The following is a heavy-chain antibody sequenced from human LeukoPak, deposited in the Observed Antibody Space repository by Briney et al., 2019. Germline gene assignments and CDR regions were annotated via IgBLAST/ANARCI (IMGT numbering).Heavy chain of an antibody. Sequence: GESLKISCKGSGYSFTSYWIGWVRQMPGKGLEWMGIIYPGDSDTRYSPSFQGQVTISADKSISTAYLQWSSLKASDTAMYYCARQGTYYYDSSGYSISDYWGQGTLVTVSS. D-gene: IGHD3-22*01. CDR2: IYPGDSDT. CDR3: ARQGTYYYDSSGYSISDY. CDR1: GYSFTSYW. V-gene: IGHV5-51*01. J-gene: IGHJ4*02.